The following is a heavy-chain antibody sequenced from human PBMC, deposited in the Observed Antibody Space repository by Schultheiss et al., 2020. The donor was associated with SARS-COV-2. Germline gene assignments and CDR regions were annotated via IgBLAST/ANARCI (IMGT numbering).Heavy chain of an antibody. CDR1: GGSISSYY. Sequence: SETLSLTCTVSGGSISSYYWSWIRQPPGKGLEWIGYMYQSGTTNHNPALKSRVTMSVDTSKNHFSLNLSSVTAADTAVYYCARHFYGMDVWGQGTTVTVSS. CDR2: MYQSGTT. V-gene: IGHV4-59*01. D-gene: IGHD2/OR15-2a*01. J-gene: IGHJ6*02. CDR3: ARHFYGMDV.